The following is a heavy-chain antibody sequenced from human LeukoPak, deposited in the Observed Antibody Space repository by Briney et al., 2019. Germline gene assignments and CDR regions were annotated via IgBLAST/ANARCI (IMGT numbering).Heavy chain of an antibody. D-gene: IGHD2-2*01. CDR2: INHSGST. J-gene: IGHJ4*02. CDR3: ARGFRGYCSSTSCYGTTGFDY. V-gene: IGHV4-34*01. CDR1: GGSFSGYY. Sequence: SETLSLTCAVYGGSFSGYYWSWIRQPPGKGLEWIGEINHSGSTNYNPSLKSRVTISVDTSKNQFSLKLSSVTAADTAVYYCARGFRGYCSSTSCYGTTGFDYWGQGTLVTVSS.